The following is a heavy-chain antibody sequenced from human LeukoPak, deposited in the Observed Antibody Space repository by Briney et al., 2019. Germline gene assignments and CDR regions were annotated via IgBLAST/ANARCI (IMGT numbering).Heavy chain of an antibody. D-gene: IGHD2-15*01. Sequence: SETLSLTCAVNGGSFSGYYGTWVRQPPGKGLEWIGEINPSGSTIHNPSLKSRVTISLDTSKNQFSLKLSSVTAADTAVYHCARETKLLANPQYYFFMDVWGKGTAVTVSS. J-gene: IGHJ6*03. CDR1: GGSFSGYY. CDR2: INPSGST. CDR3: ARETKLLANPQYYFFMDV. V-gene: IGHV4-34*01.